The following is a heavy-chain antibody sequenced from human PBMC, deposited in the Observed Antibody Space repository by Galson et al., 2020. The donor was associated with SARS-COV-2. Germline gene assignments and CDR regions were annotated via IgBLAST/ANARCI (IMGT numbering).Heavy chain of an antibody. V-gene: IGHV3-33*01. CDR1: GFTFSSYG. Sequence: GGSLRLSCAASGFTFSSYGMHWVRQAPGKGLEWVEVIWYDESNKYYADSVKGRFTISRDNSKNTLYLQMNSLRAEDTAVYYCARDLLSYYGMDVWGQGTTVTVSS. D-gene: IGHD2-15*01. CDR2: IWYDESNK. CDR3: ARDLLSYYGMDV. J-gene: IGHJ6*02.